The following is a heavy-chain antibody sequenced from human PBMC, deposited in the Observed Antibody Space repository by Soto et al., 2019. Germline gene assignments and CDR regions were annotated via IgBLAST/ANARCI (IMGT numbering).Heavy chain of an antibody. CDR2: ISSSGGST. CDR3: MRPAPRGRHYFYFGMDV. J-gene: IGHJ6*02. CDR1: GFTFSSYA. V-gene: IGHV3-23*01. Sequence: PWGSLRLSCAASGFTFSSYAMSWVRQAPGKGLEWVSGISSSGGSTYYADSVKGRFTISRDNSKNTLFLRMNRPRVEDTAVYYCMRPAPRGRHYFYFGMDVWGQGTTVTVSS. D-gene: IGHD3-10*01.